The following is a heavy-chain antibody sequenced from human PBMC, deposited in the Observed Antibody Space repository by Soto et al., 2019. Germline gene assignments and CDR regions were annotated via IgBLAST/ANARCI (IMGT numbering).Heavy chain of an antibody. D-gene: IGHD3-9*01. CDR3: ARGCDWLFADWFEP. J-gene: IGHJ5*02. CDR2: ISYSGTT. V-gene: IGHV4-31*03. CDR1: GGSISSGGYY. Sequence: LCLTCTVSGGSISSGGYYWSWIRQHPGQGLEWIGYISYSGTTYYDPSLRSRVTISVDTSKNQFSLKLISATAAVTAVYLCARGCDWLFADWFEPWGQASLVTVSS.